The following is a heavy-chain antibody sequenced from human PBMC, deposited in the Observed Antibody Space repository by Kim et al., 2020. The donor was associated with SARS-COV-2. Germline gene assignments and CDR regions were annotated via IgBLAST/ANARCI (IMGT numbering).Heavy chain of an antibody. V-gene: IGHV3-9*01. CDR1: GFTFGDYA. Sequence: GGSLRLSCAASGFTFGDYAMHWVRQAPGKGLEWVSGISWNSGSIGYADSVKGRFTISRDNAKNSLYLQMNSLRAEDTALYYCAKVGMWLSGIEGGMDVWGQGTTVTFSS. J-gene: IGHJ6*02. CDR3: AKVGMWLSGIEGGMDV. D-gene: IGHD1-26*01. CDR2: ISWNSGSI.